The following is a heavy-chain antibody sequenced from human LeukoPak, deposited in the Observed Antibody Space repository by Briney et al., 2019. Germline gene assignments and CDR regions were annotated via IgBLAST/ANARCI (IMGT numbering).Heavy chain of an antibody. J-gene: IGHJ4*02. CDR2: IIPIFGTA. CDR1: GGTFISYA. Sequence: ASVKVSCKASGGTFISYAISWVRQAPGQGLEWMGGIIPIFGTANYAQKFQGRVTITADESTSTAYMELSSLRSEDTAVYYCARGAIYYYDSSGYYYEDYWGQGTLVTVSS. V-gene: IGHV1-69*13. D-gene: IGHD3-22*01. CDR3: ARGAIYYYDSSGYYYEDY.